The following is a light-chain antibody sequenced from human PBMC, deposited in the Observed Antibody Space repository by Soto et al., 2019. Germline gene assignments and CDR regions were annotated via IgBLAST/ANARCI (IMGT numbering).Light chain of an antibody. CDR2: GAS. CDR1: QSVSSD. CDR3: QLYNNWPRT. J-gene: IGKJ1*01. V-gene: IGKV3-15*01. Sequence: EIVMTQSPTTLSVSTGARATLSCRASQSVSSDLAWYHQKPGQAPRLLIYGASTRATGIPARFSGSGSGTECTLTINSLQSEDGAVYYCQLYNNWPRTFGQGTKVDIK.